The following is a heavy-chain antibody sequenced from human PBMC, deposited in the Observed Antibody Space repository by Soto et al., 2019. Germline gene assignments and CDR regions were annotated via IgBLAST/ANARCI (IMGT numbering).Heavy chain of an antibody. CDR2: MYHSGST. CDR1: GGSISSDNW. D-gene: IGHD3-10*01. V-gene: IGHV4-4*02. Sequence: SETLSLTSAFAGGSISSDNWWTWVRQPPGKGLEWIGEMYHSGSTNYSPSLKSRVTISVDKSKNQFSLKLTSVTAADTALYYCARASAASMLRGAIINWGQGTLVTVSS. J-gene: IGHJ4*02. CDR3: ARASAASMLRGAIIN.